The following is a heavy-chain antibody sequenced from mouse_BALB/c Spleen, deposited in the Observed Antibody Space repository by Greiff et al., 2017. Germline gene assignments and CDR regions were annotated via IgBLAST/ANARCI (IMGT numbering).Heavy chain of an antibody. V-gene: IGHV1-37*01. CDR1: GYSFTGYF. Sequence: VHVKQSGPELVKPGASVKISCKASGYSFTGYFMNWVKQSHGKSLEWIGRINPYNGDTFYNQKFKGKATLTVDKSSSTAHMELLSLTSEDSAVYYCGRLGYRYDRYYAMDYWGQGTSVTVSS. D-gene: IGHD2-14*01. CDR2: INPYNGDT. J-gene: IGHJ4*01. CDR3: GRLGYRYDRYYAMDY.